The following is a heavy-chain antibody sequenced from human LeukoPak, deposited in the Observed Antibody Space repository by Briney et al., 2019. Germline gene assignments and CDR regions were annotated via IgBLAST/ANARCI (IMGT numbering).Heavy chain of an antibody. J-gene: IGHJ4*02. CDR2: ISYDGSNK. Sequence: GGSLRHSCAASGFTFSRYAMHWVRQAPGKGLEGVAVISYDGSNKYYADSVKGRFTISRDNSKNTLYLQMNSLRAEDTAVYYCARGVRGYSYGIDYWGQGTLVTVSS. CDR3: ARGVRGYSYGIDY. CDR1: GFTFSRYA. V-gene: IGHV3-30-3*01. D-gene: IGHD5-18*01.